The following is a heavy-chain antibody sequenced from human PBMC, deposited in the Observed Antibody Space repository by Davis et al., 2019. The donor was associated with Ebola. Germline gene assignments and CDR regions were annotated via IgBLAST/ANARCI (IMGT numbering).Heavy chain of an antibody. Sequence: GESLKISCAASGFTVSSNYMSWVRQAPGKGLEWVALISYDGSNENYAGSVKGRFTISRDNSKNTLYLQMNSLRAEDTAVYYCAKDGYYDSCGYMFDYWGQGTLVTVSS. CDR2: ISYDGSNE. J-gene: IGHJ4*02. V-gene: IGHV3-30*18. CDR1: GFTVSSNY. CDR3: AKDGYYDSCGYMFDY. D-gene: IGHD3-22*01.